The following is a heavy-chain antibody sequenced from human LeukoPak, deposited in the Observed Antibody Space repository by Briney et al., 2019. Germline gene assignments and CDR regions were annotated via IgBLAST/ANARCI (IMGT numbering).Heavy chain of an antibody. CDR2: IYSGGST. J-gene: IGHJ5*02. D-gene: IGHD5-12*01. CDR3: ARDMDTIYGFDP. CDR1: GFTVSSNY. V-gene: IGHV3-66*02. Sequence: GGSLRLSCAASGFTVSSNYMSWVRQAPGKGLEWVSVIYSGGSTYYADSVKGRFTISRDNSKNTLYLQMNSLRAEDTAMYYCARDMDTIYGFDPWGQGTLVTVSS.